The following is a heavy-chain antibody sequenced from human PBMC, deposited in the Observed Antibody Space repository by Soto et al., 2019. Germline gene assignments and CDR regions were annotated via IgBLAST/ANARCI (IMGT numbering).Heavy chain of an antibody. D-gene: IGHD3-22*01. J-gene: IGHJ5*02. CDR2: IYYSGST. CDR3: ARDSYYYDSSGRPNWFDP. CDR1: GGSTSSGYSY. Sequence: SETLSLTCTVSGGSTSSGYSYWSWIRQPPGKGLEWIGYIYYSGSTNYNPSLKSRVTISVDTSKNQFSLKLSSVTAADTAVYYCARDSYYYDSSGRPNWFDPWGQGTLVTVSS. V-gene: IGHV4-61*01.